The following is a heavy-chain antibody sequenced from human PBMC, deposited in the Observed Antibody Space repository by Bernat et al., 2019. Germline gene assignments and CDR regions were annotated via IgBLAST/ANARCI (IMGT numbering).Heavy chain of an antibody. J-gene: IGHJ3*02. Sequence: QVQLVESGGGVVQPGRSLRLSCAASGFTFSSYGMHWVRQAPGKGLEWVAVISYDGSNKYYADSVKGRFNISRDNSKNTLYLQMNSLRAEDTAVYYCATLRFSGWYERDAFDIWGQGTMVTVSS. CDR3: ATLRFSGWYERDAFDI. CDR2: ISYDGSNK. V-gene: IGHV3-30*03. D-gene: IGHD6-19*01. CDR1: GFTFSSYG.